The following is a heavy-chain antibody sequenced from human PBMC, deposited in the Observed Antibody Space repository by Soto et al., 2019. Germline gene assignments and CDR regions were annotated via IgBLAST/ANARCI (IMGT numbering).Heavy chain of an antibody. V-gene: IGHV1-18*01. Sequence: ASVKVSCKASGYTFTSYGISWVRQAPGQGLEWVGWISAYNGNTNYAQKLQGRVTMTTDTSTSTAYMELRSLRSDDTAVYYCARDLRRGWLQSDAFDIWGQGTMVTVSS. J-gene: IGHJ3*02. D-gene: IGHD5-12*01. CDR1: GYTFTSYG. CDR3: ARDLRRGWLQSDAFDI. CDR2: ISAYNGNT.